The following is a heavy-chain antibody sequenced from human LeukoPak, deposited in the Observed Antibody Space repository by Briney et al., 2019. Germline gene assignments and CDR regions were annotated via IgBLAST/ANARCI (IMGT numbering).Heavy chain of an antibody. CDR1: GFTFSSYG. Sequence: GGSLRLSCAASGFTFSSYGMHWVRQAPGKGLEWVAVISYDGSIKYYADSVKGRFTISRDSSKNTLYLQMNSLRAEDTAVYYCAKYGMTTVTYIDYWGQGTLVTVSS. CDR3: AKYGMTTVTYIDY. CDR2: ISYDGSIK. V-gene: IGHV3-30*18. J-gene: IGHJ4*02. D-gene: IGHD4-17*01.